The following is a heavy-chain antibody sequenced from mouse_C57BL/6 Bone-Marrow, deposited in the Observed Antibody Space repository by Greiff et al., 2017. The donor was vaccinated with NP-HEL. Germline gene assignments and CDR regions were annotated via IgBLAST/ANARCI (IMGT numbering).Heavy chain of an antibody. J-gene: IGHJ2*01. D-gene: IGHD1-1*01. Sequence: VQLQQPGAELVRPGTSVKLSCKASGYTFTSYWMHWVKQRPGQGLEWIGVIDPSDSYPNYNQKFKGKATLTVDTSSSTAYMQLSSLTSEDSAVYYCASPSITTVVADYFDYWGQGTTLTVSS. CDR2: IDPSDSYP. CDR1: GYTFTSYW. CDR3: ASPSITTVVADYFDY. V-gene: IGHV1-59*01.